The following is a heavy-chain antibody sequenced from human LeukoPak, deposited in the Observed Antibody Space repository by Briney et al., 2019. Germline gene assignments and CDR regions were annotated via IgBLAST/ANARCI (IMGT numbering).Heavy chain of an antibody. CDR2: ITPFNGNT. Sequence: ASVKVSCKASGYTFTYRYLHWVRQAPGPALERMGWITPFNGNTNYAQKFQDRVTITRDRSMSTAYMELSSLRSEDTAMYYCARSIHGSGWHAFDIWGQGTMVTVSS. CDR3: ARSIHGSGWHAFDI. CDR1: GYTFTYRY. V-gene: IGHV1-45*02. J-gene: IGHJ3*02. D-gene: IGHD6-19*01.